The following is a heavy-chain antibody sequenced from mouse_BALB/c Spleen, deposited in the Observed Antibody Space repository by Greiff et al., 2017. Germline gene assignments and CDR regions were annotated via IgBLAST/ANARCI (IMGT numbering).Heavy chain of an antibody. D-gene: IGHD2-3*01. CDR1: GYSFTGFF. CDR3: GRDDGYDAMDY. Sequence: EVQVVESGPELVKPGASVKISCKASGYSFTGFFMNWVKQSHGKSLEWIGRINPYNGDTFYNQKFKGKATLTVDKSSSTAHMELLSLTSEDSAVYYCGRDDGYDAMDYWGQGTSVTVSS. J-gene: IGHJ4*01. CDR2: INPYNGDT. V-gene: IGHV1-37*01.